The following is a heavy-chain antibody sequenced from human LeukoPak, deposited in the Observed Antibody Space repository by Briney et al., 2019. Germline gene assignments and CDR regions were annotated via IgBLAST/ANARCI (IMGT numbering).Heavy chain of an antibody. Sequence: PSETLSLTCTVSGGSVNNYYWTWIRQPPGKGLEWIGYIYYSGGTNYNPSLKSRVTISVDTSKNQFSLRLSSVTAADTAVYYCARLSKAVAFDFWGQGTLVTVSS. CDR3: ARLSKAVAFDF. CDR1: GGSVNNYY. J-gene: IGHJ4*02. V-gene: IGHV4-59*08. D-gene: IGHD6-19*01. CDR2: IYYSGGT.